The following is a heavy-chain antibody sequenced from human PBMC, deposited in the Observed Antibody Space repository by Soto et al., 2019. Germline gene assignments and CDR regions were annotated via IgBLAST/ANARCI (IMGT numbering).Heavy chain of an antibody. V-gene: IGHV1-8*01. D-gene: IGHD6-13*01. CDR2: MNPNSGNT. CDR3: ARDSSSLDAFDI. Sequence: ASVKVSCKASGYTFTSYDINWVRQATGQGLEWMGWMNPNSGNTGYAQKFQGRVTMTRNTSISTAYMELSSLRSEDTAVYYCARDSSSLDAFDIWGQGTMVTVS. J-gene: IGHJ3*02. CDR1: GYTFTSYD.